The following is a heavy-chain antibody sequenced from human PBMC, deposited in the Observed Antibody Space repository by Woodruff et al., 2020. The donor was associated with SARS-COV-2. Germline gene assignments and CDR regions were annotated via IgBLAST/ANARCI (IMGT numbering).Heavy chain of an antibody. D-gene: IGHD2-15*01. V-gene: IGHV3-11*01. Sequence: IYYADSVKGLFTNSRDNAKNSLYLQMNSLRAEDTALYYCASYCSGGSCYIRDAFDIWGQGTMVTVSS. CDR2: I. CDR3: ASYCSGGSCYIRDAFDI. J-gene: IGHJ3*02.